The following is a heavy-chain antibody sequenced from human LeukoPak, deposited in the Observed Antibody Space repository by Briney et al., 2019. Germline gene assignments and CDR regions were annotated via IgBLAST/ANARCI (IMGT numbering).Heavy chain of an antibody. CDR3: ARARYSSSSFDY. CDR1: GFTFSDYY. CDR2: ISSSGSTI. V-gene: IGHV3-11*01. Sequence: GGSLRLSCAASGFTFSDYYMSWIRQAPGKGLEWVSYISSSGSTIYYADSVKGRFTISRDNAKNSLYLQMNSLRADDTAVYYCARARYSSSSFDYWGQGTLVTVSS. D-gene: IGHD6-6*01. J-gene: IGHJ4*02.